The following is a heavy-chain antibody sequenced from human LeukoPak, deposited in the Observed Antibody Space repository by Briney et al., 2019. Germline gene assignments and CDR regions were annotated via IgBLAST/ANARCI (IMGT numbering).Heavy chain of an antibody. Sequence: GGSLRLSCAASGFTFDDYAMHWVRQAPGKGLEWVSGISWNSGSIGYADSVKGRFTISRDNAKNSLYLQMSSLRAEDTALYYCAKGYSSGWFDYWGQGTLVTVSS. CDR1: GFTFDDYA. D-gene: IGHD6-19*01. CDR2: ISWNSGSI. V-gene: IGHV3-9*01. CDR3: AKGYSSGWFDY. J-gene: IGHJ4*02.